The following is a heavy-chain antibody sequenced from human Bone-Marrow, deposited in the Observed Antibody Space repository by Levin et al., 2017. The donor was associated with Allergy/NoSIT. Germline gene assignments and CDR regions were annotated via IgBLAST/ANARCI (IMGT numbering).Heavy chain of an antibody. CDR2: IYSGGST. Sequence: GGSLRLSCAASGFTISSNYMSWVRQAPGKGLEWVSVIYSGGSTYYADSVKGRFTISRDNSKNTLYLQMNSLRAEDTAVYYCASWGSSGWYYYYGMDVWGQGTTVTVSS. CDR3: ASWGSSGWYYYYGMDV. CDR1: GFTISSNY. J-gene: IGHJ6*02. D-gene: IGHD6-19*01. V-gene: IGHV3-53*01.